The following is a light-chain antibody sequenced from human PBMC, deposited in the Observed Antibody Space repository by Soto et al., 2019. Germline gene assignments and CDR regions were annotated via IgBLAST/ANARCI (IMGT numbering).Light chain of an antibody. CDR3: QQRSNWPRLT. V-gene: IGKV3-11*01. CDR1: QSVSSY. J-gene: IGKJ4*01. Sequence: EIVLTQSPATLSLSPGERAILSCRASQSVSSYLAWYQQKPGQAPRLLIYDASNRATGIPARFSGSGSGTDFTLPISCLEPEDFAVYYCQQRSNWPRLTFGGGTKVEIK. CDR2: DAS.